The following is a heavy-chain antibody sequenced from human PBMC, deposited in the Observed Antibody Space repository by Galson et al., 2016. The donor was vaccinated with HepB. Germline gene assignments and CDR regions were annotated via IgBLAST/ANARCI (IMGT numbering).Heavy chain of an antibody. CDR2: INEDGSET. V-gene: IGHV3-7*01. J-gene: IGHJ2*01. CDR3: ARRPLNSGWVYWYFDL. D-gene: IGHD6-19*01. CDR1: GFTFSNYW. Sequence: SLRLSCAASGFTFSNYWMSWVRQVPGKGLELVSNINEDGSETKYVDSVKGRLTISRDNAKNSLYLHMNSLRAEDTAVYYCARRPLNSGWVYWYFDLWGRGTLVTVSS.